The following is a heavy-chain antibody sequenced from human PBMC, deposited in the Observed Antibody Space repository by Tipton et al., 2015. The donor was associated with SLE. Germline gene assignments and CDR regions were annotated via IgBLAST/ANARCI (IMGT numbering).Heavy chain of an antibody. CDR3: AKVSNPHHYFDS. V-gene: IGHV3-30*02. CDR1: GFVFSTSG. J-gene: IGHJ4*02. Sequence: SLRLSCAASGFVFSTSGMHWVRQAPGKGLEWVAFLRSDGNFNYYADSGKGRFTIFRDNSKNTLYLQMTGLRVDDTAVYFCAKVSNPHHYFDSWGQGTLVTVSS. D-gene: IGHD5/OR15-5a*01. CDR2: LRSDGNFN.